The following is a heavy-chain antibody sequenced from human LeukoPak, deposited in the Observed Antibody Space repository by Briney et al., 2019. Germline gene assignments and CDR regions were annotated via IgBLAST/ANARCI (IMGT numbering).Heavy chain of an antibody. CDR1: GGTFSSYA. D-gene: IGHD1-26*01. J-gene: IGHJ4*02. CDR3: ARDPAAYSGSYYFYY. Sequence: ASVKVFCKASGGTFSSYAISWVRQAPGQGLEWMGRIIPIFGTANYAQKFQGRVTITTDESTSTAYMELSSLRSEDTAVYYCARDPAAYSGSYYFYYWGQGTLVTVSS. CDR2: IIPIFGTA. V-gene: IGHV1-69*05.